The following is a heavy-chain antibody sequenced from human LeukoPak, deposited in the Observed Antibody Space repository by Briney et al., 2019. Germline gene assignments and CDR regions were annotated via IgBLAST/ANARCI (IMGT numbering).Heavy chain of an antibody. CDR1: GFTFSSYA. Sequence: GGSLRLSCAASGFTFSSYAMHWVRQAPGKGLEWVAVISYDVSNKYYADSVKGRFTISRDNSKNTLYLQMNSLRAEDTAVYYCARGEDYYGSGRSTGNWFDPWGQGTLVTVSS. J-gene: IGHJ5*02. D-gene: IGHD3-10*01. V-gene: IGHV3-30-3*01. CDR2: ISYDVSNK. CDR3: ARGEDYYGSGRSTGNWFDP.